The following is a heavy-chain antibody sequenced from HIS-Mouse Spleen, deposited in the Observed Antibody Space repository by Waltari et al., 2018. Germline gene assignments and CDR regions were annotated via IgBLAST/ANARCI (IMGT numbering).Heavy chain of an antibody. CDR2: INQSGST. Sequence: QVQLQQWGAGLLKPSETLSLTCAVYGGSFSGYYWCWIRQPPGKGLEWIGEINQSGSTNYNPSLKSRVTISVDTSKNQFSLKLSSVTAADTAVYYCARVNSSFDYWGQGTLVTVSS. D-gene: IGHD6-13*01. V-gene: IGHV4-34*01. CDR3: ARVNSSFDY. J-gene: IGHJ4*02. CDR1: GGSFSGYY.